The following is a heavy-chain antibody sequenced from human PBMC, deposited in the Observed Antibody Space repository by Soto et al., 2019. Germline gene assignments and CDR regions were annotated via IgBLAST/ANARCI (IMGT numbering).Heavy chain of an antibody. J-gene: IGHJ6*02. CDR3: AKDLRIYCNSTSCYCRRVWLGELISYGMDV. D-gene: IGHD2-2*01. Sequence: RRLSCAASGFTFSSYDMHWVRQAPGKGLEWVAVISYDVSNKYYADSVKGRFTISRDNSKNTLYLQMNSLRAEDTAVYYCAKDLRIYCNSTSCYCRRVWLGELISYGMDVCGRGRTFAVAS. CDR1: GFTFSSYD. CDR2: ISYDVSNK. V-gene: IGHV3-30*18.